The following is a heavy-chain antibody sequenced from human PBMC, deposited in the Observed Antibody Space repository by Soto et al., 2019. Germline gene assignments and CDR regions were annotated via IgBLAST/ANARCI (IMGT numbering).Heavy chain of an antibody. D-gene: IGHD3-10*01. CDR2: IIPILGTG. V-gene: IGHV1-69*08. Sequence: QVQLVQSGPEVKKSGSSVKVSCKLSGGTFTSDTISWLRRAPGQGLEWMGRIIPILGTGNYAKKFQGRITMNEDKSTNTGYMDLSSLTSEDTAIDYCAREAFSYNMGTFPFYHMDVWCNGTTVTVSS. CDR1: GGTFTSDT. CDR3: AREAFSYNMGTFPFYHMDV. J-gene: IGHJ6*03.